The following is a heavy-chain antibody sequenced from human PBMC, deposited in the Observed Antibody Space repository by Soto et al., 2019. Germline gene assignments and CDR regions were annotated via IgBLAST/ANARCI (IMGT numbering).Heavy chain of an antibody. Sequence: PSETLSLTCSLPGGSFRPNYWSWIRQSPGKGLEWVGYISFGGTTSYNPSLKSRVTISLETSKNQFSLRLNSVTAADTAVYYCARLGAYYQSLDSWRPATLVTVSS. CDR3: ARLGAYYQSLDS. J-gene: IGHJ5*01. CDR2: ISFGGTT. CDR1: GGSFRPNY. V-gene: IGHV4-59*08. D-gene: IGHD2-21*01.